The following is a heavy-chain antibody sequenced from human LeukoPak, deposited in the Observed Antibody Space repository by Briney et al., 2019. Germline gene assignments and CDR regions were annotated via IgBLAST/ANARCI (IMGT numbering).Heavy chain of an antibody. CDR3: ARERGDLTTVTNFDL. V-gene: IGHV1-69*04. Sequence: SVKVSCKASGGTFINYPITWVRQAPGQGLEWMGRIIPLLGVPNYAQNYQGRVTITADKSTSTAYMELSSLKSQDTAMYFCARERGDLTTVTNFDLWGQGTLVTVSS. CDR2: IIPLLGVP. D-gene: IGHD4-17*01. CDR1: GGTFINYP. J-gene: IGHJ4*02.